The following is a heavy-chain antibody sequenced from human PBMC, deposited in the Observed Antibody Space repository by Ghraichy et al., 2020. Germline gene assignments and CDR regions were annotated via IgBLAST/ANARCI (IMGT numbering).Heavy chain of an antibody. Sequence: SQTLSLTCTVPGGSISSYYWSWIRQPPGKGLEWIGYIYYTGSTQYNPSLKSRVTISVDTSKNQFSLKLSSVTAADTAVYYCARRGEYFDSWGQGTLVTVSS. D-gene: IGHD7-27*01. J-gene: IGHJ4*02. V-gene: IGHV4-59*08. CDR1: GGSISSYY. CDR3: ARRGEYFDS. CDR2: IYYTGST.